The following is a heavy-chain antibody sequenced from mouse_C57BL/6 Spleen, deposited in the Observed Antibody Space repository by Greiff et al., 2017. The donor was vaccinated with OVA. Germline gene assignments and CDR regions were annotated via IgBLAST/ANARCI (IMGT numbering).Heavy chain of an antibody. CDR3: AKGDGNYDYYAMDY. CDR1: GYTFTSYW. D-gene: IGHD2-1*01. J-gene: IGHJ4*01. Sequence: QVQLKQPGAELVRPGSSVKLSCKASGYTFTSYWMDWVKQRPGQGLEWIGNIYPSDSETHYNQKFKDKATLTVDKSSSTAYMQLSSLTSEDSAVYYCAKGDGNYDYYAMDYWGQGTSVTVSS. CDR2: IYPSDSET. V-gene: IGHV1-61*01.